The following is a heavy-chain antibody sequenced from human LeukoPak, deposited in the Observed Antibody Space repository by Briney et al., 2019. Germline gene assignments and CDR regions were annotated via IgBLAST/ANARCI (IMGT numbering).Heavy chain of an antibody. J-gene: IGHJ5*02. V-gene: IGHV4-31*03. CDR1: GGSISSGGYY. CDR2: IYYSGST. CDR3: ARAAAAGLYNWFDP. Sequence: PSETLSLTCTVSGGSISSGGYYWSWIRQHPGKGLEWIGYIYYSGSTYYNPSLKSRVTISVDTSKNQFSLKLSSVTAADTAVYYCARAAAAGLYNWFDPWGQGTLVTVSS. D-gene: IGHD6-13*01.